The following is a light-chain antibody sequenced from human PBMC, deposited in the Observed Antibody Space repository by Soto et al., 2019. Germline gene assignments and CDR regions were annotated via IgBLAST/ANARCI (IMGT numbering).Light chain of an antibody. J-gene: IGKJ4*02. CDR1: QSVSSSS. CDR2: DAS. Sequence: EIVLTQSPGTLSLSPGERATLSCRASQSVSSSSLAWYQQKPGQAPRLLIYDASSRATGIPDRFSGSGSGTDFTLTISRLEPEDVAVYYCEQYGGSARTFGGGTEVEIK. V-gene: IGKV3-20*01. CDR3: EQYGGSART.